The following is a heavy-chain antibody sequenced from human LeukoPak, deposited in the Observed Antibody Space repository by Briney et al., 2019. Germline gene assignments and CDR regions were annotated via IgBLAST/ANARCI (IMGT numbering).Heavy chain of an antibody. D-gene: IGHD1-7*01. J-gene: IGHJ4*02. Sequence: GGSLRLSCAASGFTVSSNYMSWVRQAPGKGLEWVSVIYSGGNTYYADSVKGRFTISRDNSKNTLYLQVNSLRAEDTAVYYCARDHINWNSLFGYWGQGTLVTVSS. CDR2: IYSGGNT. CDR1: GFTVSSNY. CDR3: ARDHINWNSLFGY. V-gene: IGHV3-53*01.